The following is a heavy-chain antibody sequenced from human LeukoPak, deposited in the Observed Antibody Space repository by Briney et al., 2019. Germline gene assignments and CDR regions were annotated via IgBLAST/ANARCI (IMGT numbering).Heavy chain of an antibody. CDR1: GYTFTSYA. CDR3: ARDREGEFYYDSSGPNFDY. CDR2: INTNTGNP. J-gene: IGHJ4*02. Sequence: AASVKVSCKASGYTFTSYAMNWVRQAPGQGLEWMGWINTNTGNPTYAQGFTGRFVFSLDTSVSTAYLQISGLKAEDSAVYYCARDREGEFYYDSSGPNFDYWGQGTLVTVSS. D-gene: IGHD3-22*01. V-gene: IGHV7-4-1*02.